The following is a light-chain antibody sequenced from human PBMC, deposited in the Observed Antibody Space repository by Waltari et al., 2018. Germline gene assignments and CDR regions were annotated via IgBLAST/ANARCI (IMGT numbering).Light chain of an antibody. Sequence: DIQMNKSPTNLSAYVENRITITCRASQSILTWLAWYQQKPGQAPRLLIYKASNLQSGVSSRFSGSGSGTEFTLTISSLQPDDFATYYCQQYNTYSPGPAFGGGTKVEIK. CDR1: QSILTW. V-gene: IGKV1-5*03. CDR2: KAS. J-gene: IGKJ4*01. CDR3: QQYNTYSPGPA.